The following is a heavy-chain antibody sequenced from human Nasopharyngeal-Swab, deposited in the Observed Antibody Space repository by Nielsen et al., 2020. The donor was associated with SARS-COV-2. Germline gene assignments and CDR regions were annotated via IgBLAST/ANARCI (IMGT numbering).Heavy chain of an antibody. V-gene: IGHV3-48*04. CDR3: ARLPRNNWRLDS. D-gene: IGHD1-20*01. CDR1: GFTFSTYS. J-gene: IGHJ4*02. CDR2: ITRSSSAI. Sequence: GESLKISCAASGFTFSTYSMNWVRQAPGKGLEWIAYITRSSSAIKYADSVKGRFTISRDNIKNSLYLQMNSLRVEGTAVYFCARLPRNNWRLDSWGQGILVTVSS.